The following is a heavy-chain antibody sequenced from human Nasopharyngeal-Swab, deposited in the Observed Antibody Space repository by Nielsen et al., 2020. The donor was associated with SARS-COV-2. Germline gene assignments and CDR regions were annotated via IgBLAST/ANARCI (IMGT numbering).Heavy chain of an antibody. Sequence: SCTVSGGSISSGSYYWSWIRQPAGKGLEWIGRIYTSGSTNYNPSLKSRVTISVDTSKNQFSLNLSSVTAADTAVYYCARVRITMIVVVDAFDIWGQGTMVTVSS. CDR3: ARVRITMIVVVDAFDI. CDR2: IYTSGST. CDR1: GGSISSGSYY. D-gene: IGHD3-22*01. V-gene: IGHV4-61*02. J-gene: IGHJ3*02.